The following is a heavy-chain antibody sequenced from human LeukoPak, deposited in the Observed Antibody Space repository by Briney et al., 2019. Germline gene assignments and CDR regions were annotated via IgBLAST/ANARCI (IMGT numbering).Heavy chain of an antibody. CDR3: SRQTVSCHDF. CDR1: GFSLSDSH. D-gene: IGHD2-2*01. Sequence: GGSLRLSCAASGFSLSDSHMHWVRQAPGKGLEWVGHIRSRRDNYATAYGVSVQGRFTISRDDSNNMAYLQMNSLTADDTAVYYCSRQTVSCHDFWGQGILVTVSS. J-gene: IGHJ4*02. CDR2: IRSRRDNYAT. V-gene: IGHV3-73*01.